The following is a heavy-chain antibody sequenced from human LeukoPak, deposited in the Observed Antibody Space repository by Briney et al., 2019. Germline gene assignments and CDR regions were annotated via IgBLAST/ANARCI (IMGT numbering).Heavy chain of an antibody. CDR2: ISSTRSSI. V-gene: IGHV3-48*01. D-gene: IGHD6-6*01. J-gene: IGHJ4*02. Sequence: GGSLRVSCAASGFTFSNYGMNWVRQAPGKGLEWVSYISSTRSSISYADPVKGRFTISRDNAKNSLYLQMNSLRVEDTAIYYCVRGGAVRPDYWGQGTMVTVSS. CDR3: VRGGAVRPDY. CDR1: GFTFSNYG.